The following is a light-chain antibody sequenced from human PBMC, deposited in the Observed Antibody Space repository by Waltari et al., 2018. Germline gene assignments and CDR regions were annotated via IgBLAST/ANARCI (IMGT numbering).Light chain of an antibody. CDR1: SSNIGTNT. Sequence: QSVLTQPPSASGTPGQTVTISCSGSSSNIGTNTVNWYQQLPGTAPKVVSYGNDQRPSGVPDRFSGSKSGNSASLAISGFQSEDEADDYCAAWDDTLNGHFVVGTGTKVTVL. CDR2: GND. J-gene: IGLJ1*01. CDR3: AAWDDTLNGHFV. V-gene: IGLV1-44*01.